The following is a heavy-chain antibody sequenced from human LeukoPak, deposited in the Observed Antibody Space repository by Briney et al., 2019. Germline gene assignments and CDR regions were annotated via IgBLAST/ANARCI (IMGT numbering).Heavy chain of an antibody. CDR2: INHSGST. Sequence: SSETLSLTCAVYGGSFSGYYWSWIRQPPGKGLEWIGEINHSGSTNYNPSLKSRVTISVDTSKNQFSLKLSSVTAADTAVYYCARVRRPSTVTTQGWYYYYYMDVWGKGTTVTVSS. CDR3: ARVRRPSTVTTQGWYYYYYMDV. CDR1: GGSFSGYY. J-gene: IGHJ6*03. V-gene: IGHV4-34*01. D-gene: IGHD4-17*01.